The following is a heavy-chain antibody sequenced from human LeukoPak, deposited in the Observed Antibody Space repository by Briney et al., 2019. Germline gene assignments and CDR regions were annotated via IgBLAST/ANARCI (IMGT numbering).Heavy chain of an antibody. CDR1: GFTFSSYW. CDR2: IKSDGSSI. CDR3: ARGYCSGGSCYSVGYYGMDV. Sequence: PGGSLRLSCAASGFTFSSYWMHWVRQAPGKGLVWVSRIKSDGSSISYADSVKGRFTISRDNAKNTLYLQMNSLRAEDTAVYYCARGYCSGGSCYSVGYYGMDVWGQGTTVTVSS. V-gene: IGHV3-74*01. D-gene: IGHD2-15*01. J-gene: IGHJ6*02.